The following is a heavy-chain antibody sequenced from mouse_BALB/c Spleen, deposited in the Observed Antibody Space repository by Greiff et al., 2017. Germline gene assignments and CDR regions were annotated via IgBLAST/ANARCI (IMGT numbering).Heavy chain of an antibody. Sequence: EVKLQESGPSLVKPSQTLSLTCSVTGDSITSGYWNWIRKFPGNKLEYMGYISYSGSTYYNPSLKSRISITRDTSKNQYYLQLNSVTTEDTATYYCARYKRLHYAMDYWGQGTSVTVSS. CDR1: GDSITSGY. J-gene: IGHJ4*01. CDR3: ARYKRLHYAMDY. D-gene: IGHD2-2*01. V-gene: IGHV3-8*02. CDR2: ISYSGST.